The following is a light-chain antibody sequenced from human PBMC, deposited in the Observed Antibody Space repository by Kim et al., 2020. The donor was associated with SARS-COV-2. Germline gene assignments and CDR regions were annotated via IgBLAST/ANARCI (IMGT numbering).Light chain of an antibody. CDR2: DAS. Sequence: DIQMTQSPSSLSASVGDRVTITCQASQDIRNYLNWYQQKSGKAPKVLIFDASNLGIGVPSRFSGSGSGTDFTFTISSLQSEDIATYYCQQSHNLVTFGGGTKVDIK. CDR1: QDIRNY. CDR3: QQSHNLVT. J-gene: IGKJ4*01. V-gene: IGKV1-33*01.